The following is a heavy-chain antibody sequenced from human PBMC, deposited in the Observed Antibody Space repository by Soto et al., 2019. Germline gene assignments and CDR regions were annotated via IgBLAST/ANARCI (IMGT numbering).Heavy chain of an antibody. CDR1: GSTFSSYS. V-gene: IGHV3-21*01. Sequence: GGSLRLSCAASGSTFSSYSMNWVRQAPGKGLEWVSSISSSSSYIYYADSVKGRFTISRDNAKNSLYLQMNSLRAEDTAVYYCARDSGYDYYYYYYGMDVWGQGTTVTVSS. CDR3: ARDSGYDYYYYYYGMDV. D-gene: IGHD5-12*01. CDR2: ISSSSSYI. J-gene: IGHJ6*02.